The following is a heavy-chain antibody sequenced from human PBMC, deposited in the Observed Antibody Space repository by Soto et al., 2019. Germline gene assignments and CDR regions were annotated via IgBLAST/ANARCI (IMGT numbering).Heavy chain of an antibody. J-gene: IGHJ4*02. CDR2: IEHDGSEK. CDR3: ARDPGRGNIRSNYFDY. Sequence: GGSLRLSCAVSGFTFSNYCMTWLRQAPGKGLEWVASIEHDGSEKYFVDSVKGRFTISRDNAKNSLFLQMNSLRAEDTAVYYCARDPGRGNIRSNYFDYWGQGTLVTVSS. D-gene: IGHD2-15*01. CDR1: GFTFSNYC. V-gene: IGHV3-7*05.